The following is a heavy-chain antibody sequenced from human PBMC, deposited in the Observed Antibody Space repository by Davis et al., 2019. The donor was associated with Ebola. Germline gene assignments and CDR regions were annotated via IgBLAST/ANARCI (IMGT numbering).Heavy chain of an antibody. V-gene: IGHV1-69*04. CDR1: AGTFSSYA. CDR2: IIPILGIA. Sequence: SVQVSCKASAGTFSSYAISWVRQAPGQGLEWMGRIIPILGIANYAQKFQGRVTITADKSTSTAYMELSSLRSEDTAVYYCARERRLREGWFDPWGQGTLVTVSS. D-gene: IGHD4-17*01. CDR3: ARERRLREGWFDP. J-gene: IGHJ5*02.